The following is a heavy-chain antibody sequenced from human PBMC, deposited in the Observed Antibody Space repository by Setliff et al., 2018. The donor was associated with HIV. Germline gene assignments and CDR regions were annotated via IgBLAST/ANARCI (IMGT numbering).Heavy chain of an antibody. Sequence: PSETLSLTCTVSGASISSSSHHWAWIRQPPGKGLEYIGNIYYTGSTHHNPSLESRVATSVDTSKNQFSLKLTSVTAADTAVYYCARQMTIPGVAVTPVDYWGQGALVTVSS. CDR3: ARQMTIPGVAVTPVDY. D-gene: IGHD3-3*01. CDR2: IYYTGST. J-gene: IGHJ4*02. CDR1: GASISSSSHH. V-gene: IGHV4-39*01.